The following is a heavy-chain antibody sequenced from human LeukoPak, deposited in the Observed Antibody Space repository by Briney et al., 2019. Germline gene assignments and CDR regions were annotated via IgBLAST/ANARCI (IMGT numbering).Heavy chain of an antibody. V-gene: IGHV3-7*01. CDR2: IKQDGSEK. Sequence: GGSLRLSCAASGFTFSSYWMSWVRQAPGKGLEWVANIKQDGSEKYYVDSVKGRFTVSRDNAKNSRYRQMNSLRAGDTAVYYCARAPSFDSSGFDAFDMWRQARMVTV. D-gene: IGHD3-22*01. CDR3: ARAPSFDSSGFDAFDM. CDR1: GFTFSSYW. J-gene: IGHJ3*02.